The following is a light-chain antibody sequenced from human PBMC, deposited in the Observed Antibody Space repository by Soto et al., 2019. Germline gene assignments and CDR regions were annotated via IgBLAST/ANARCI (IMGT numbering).Light chain of an antibody. V-gene: IGLV1-51*01. CDR3: GTWDSRLNAVI. CDR1: SSNIGKNS. CDR2: DNN. Sequence: QSVLTQPPSVSTAPGQKVTISCSGSSSNIGKNSVSWYQQVPGTAPKVLIYDNNDRPSGIPDRFSGSKSGTSATLGITGVQTGDEADYYCGTWDSRLNAVIFGGGTQLTVL. J-gene: IGLJ2*01.